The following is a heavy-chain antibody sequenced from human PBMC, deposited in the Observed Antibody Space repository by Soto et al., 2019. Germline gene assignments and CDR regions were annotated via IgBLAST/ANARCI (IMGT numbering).Heavy chain of an antibody. CDR1: GGSISSYY. Sequence: QVQLQESGPGLVKPSETLSLTCTVSGGSISSYYWSWIRQPPGKGLEWIGYIYYSGSTNYNPSLKSRVTISVDTSKNQFSLKLSSATAADTAVYYCARGTANLDYWGQGTLVTVSS. CDR3: ARGTANLDY. CDR2: IYYSGST. J-gene: IGHJ4*02. D-gene: IGHD2-21*02. V-gene: IGHV4-59*01.